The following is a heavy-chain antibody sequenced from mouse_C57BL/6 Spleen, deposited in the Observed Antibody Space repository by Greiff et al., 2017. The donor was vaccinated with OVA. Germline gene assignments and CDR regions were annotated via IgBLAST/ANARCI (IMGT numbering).Heavy chain of an antibody. D-gene: IGHD2-4*01. CDR3: ARGDDYVYAMDY. Sequence: QVQLKQPGAELVMPGASVKLSCKASGYTFTSYWMHWVKQRPGQGLEWIGEIDPSDSYTNYNQKFKGKSTLTVDKSSSTAYMQLSSLTSEDSAVYYCARGDDYVYAMDYWGQGTSVTVSS. J-gene: IGHJ4*01. CDR1: GYTFTSYW. V-gene: IGHV1-69*01. CDR2: IDPSDSYT.